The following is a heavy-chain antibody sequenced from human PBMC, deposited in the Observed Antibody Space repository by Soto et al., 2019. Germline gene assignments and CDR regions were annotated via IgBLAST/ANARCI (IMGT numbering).Heavy chain of an antibody. CDR3: AKDHGGGNYFFYTDMDV. Sequence: EVQLVESGGGLIQPGRSLRLSCAASGFTFVDYAMHWVRQPPGKGLEWVSTISCNSGSISYADSVRGRFTISRDNAKNALYLQMNSLRVEDTALYYCAKDHGGGNYFFYTDMDVWGQGTTVTVS. J-gene: IGHJ6*03. CDR1: GFTFVDYA. CDR2: ISCNSGSI. V-gene: IGHV3-9*01. D-gene: IGHD3-16*01.